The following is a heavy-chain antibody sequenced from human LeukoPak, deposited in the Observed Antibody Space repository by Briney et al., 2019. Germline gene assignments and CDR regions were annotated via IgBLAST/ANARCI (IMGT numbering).Heavy chain of an antibody. D-gene: IGHD5/OR15-5a*01. V-gene: IGHV1-8*01. CDR2: MNPNSGNT. CDR3: ASLFYVAPRGMDV. CDR1: GYTFTSYD. Sequence: GASVKVSCKASGYTFTSYDINWVRQAPGQGLEWMGWMNPNSGNTGYAHKFQVRVTMTRTTSKSTAYMELSSLRSEDTAVYYCASLFYVAPRGMDVWGQGTTVTVSS. J-gene: IGHJ6*02.